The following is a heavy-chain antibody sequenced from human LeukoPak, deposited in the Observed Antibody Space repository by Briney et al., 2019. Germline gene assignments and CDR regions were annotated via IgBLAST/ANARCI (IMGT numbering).Heavy chain of an antibody. V-gene: IGHV1-18*01. CDR2: ISAYNGNT. CDR1: GYTFTSYG. J-gene: IGHJ6*03. D-gene: IGHD4-17*01. Sequence: ASVKVSCKASGYTFTSYGISWVRQAPGQGLEGMGWISAYNGNTNYAQKLQGRVTMTTDTSTSTAYMELRSLRSDGTAVYYCARGTSGGHYGENYYMDVWGKGTTVTVSS. CDR3: ARGTSGGHYGENYYMDV.